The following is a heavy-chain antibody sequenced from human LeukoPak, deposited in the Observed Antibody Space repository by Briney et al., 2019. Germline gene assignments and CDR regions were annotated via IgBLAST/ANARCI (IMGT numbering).Heavy chain of an antibody. CDR1: GFTFSSYW. Sequence: GGSLRLSCAASGFTFSSYWMHGVRQAPGKGLVWVSSINSDGSSTSYADSVKGRFTISRDNAKNTLYLQMNSLRAEDTGVYYCAGPRGGYVFDYWGQGTLVTVSS. CDR3: AGPRGGYVFDY. CDR2: INSDGSST. D-gene: IGHD6-25*01. J-gene: IGHJ4*02. V-gene: IGHV3-74*01.